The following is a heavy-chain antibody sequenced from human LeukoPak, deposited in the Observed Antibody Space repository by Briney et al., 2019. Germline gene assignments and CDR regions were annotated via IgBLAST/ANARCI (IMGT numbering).Heavy chain of an antibody. J-gene: IGHJ6*02. CDR3: ARGSTRTTGTYYYYGMDV. CDR1: GDSVSSNSAA. D-gene: IGHD1-1*01. CDR2: TYYRSKWYN. V-gene: IGHV6-1*01. Sequence: SQTLSLTCAISGDSVSSNSAAWNWIRQSPSRGLEWLGRTYYRSKWYNDYAVSVKSRITINPDTSKNQFSLQLNSVTPEDTAVYYCARGSTRTTGTYYYYGMDVWGQGTTVTVSS.